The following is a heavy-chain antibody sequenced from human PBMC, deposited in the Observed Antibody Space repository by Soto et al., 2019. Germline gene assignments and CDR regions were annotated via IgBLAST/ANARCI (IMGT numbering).Heavy chain of an antibody. V-gene: IGHV4-39*01. CDR2: IYYSGST. CDR3: ASGTGEQLYNWFDP. J-gene: IGHJ5*02. Sequence: LSLTCTVSGGSISSSSYYWGWIRQPPGKGLEWIGSIYYSGSTYYNPSLKSRVTISVDTSKNQFSLKLSSVTAADTAVYYCASGTGEQLYNWFDPWGQGTLVTVSS. CDR1: GGSISSSSYY. D-gene: IGHD6-6*01.